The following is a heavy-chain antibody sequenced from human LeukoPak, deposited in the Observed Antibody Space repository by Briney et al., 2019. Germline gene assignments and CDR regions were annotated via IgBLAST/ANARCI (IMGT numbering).Heavy chain of an antibody. CDR2: IKSKTDGGTT. J-gene: IGHJ4*02. Sequence: GGSLRLSCAASGFTFSNAWMSWVGQAPGKGLEWVGRIKSKTDGGTTDYAAPVKGRFTISRDDSKNTLYLQMNSLKTEDTAVYYCTSIAAAGTTDYWGQGTLVTVSS. CDR3: TSIAAAGTTDY. CDR1: GFTFSNAW. V-gene: IGHV3-15*01. D-gene: IGHD6-13*01.